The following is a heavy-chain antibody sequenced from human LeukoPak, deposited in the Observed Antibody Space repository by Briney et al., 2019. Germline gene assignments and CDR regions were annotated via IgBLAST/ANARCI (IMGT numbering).Heavy chain of an antibody. CDR1: GFTFSSYA. CDR3: AKKAHYDAYAKYFDY. Sequence: PGGSLRLSCAASGFTFSSYAMHWVRQAPGKGLEWVAVISYDGSNKYYADSVKGRFTISRDNSNNMLYLQMNSLRAEDTAVYYCAKKAHYDAYAKYFDYWGQGTLVTVSS. J-gene: IGHJ4*02. D-gene: IGHD4-17*01. V-gene: IGHV3-30*04. CDR2: ISYDGSNK.